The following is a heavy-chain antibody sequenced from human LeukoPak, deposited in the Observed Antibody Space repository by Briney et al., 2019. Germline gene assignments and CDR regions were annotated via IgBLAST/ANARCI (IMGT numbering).Heavy chain of an antibody. CDR1: GYTFTSYG. CDR3: ARTITSYYYMDV. V-gene: IGHV1-18*01. CDR2: ISAYNGNT. Sequence: ASVKVSCKASGYTFTSYGISWVRQAPGQGLEWMGWISAYNGNTNYAQKFQGRVTMTRDTSISTAYMELSRLRSDDTAVYYCARTITSYYYMDVWGKGTTITVSS. D-gene: IGHD3-10*01. J-gene: IGHJ6*03.